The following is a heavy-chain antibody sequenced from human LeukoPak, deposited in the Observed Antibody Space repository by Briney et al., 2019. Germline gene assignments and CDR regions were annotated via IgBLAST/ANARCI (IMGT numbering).Heavy chain of an antibody. CDR1: GGSFSGYY. CDR3: ARGPRHCSGGSCYIYYFDY. J-gene: IGHJ4*02. D-gene: IGHD2-15*01. Sequence: SETLSLTCAVYGGSFSGYYWSWIRQPPGEGLEWIGEINHSGGTNYNPSLKSRVTISVDTSKNQFSLKLSSVTAADTAVYYCARGPRHCSGGSCYIYYFDYWGQGTLVTVSS. V-gene: IGHV4-34*01. CDR2: INHSGGT.